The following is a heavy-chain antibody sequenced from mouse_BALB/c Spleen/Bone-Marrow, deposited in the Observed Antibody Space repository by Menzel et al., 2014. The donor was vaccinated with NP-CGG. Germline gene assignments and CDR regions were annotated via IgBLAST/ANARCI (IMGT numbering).Heavy chain of an antibody. V-gene: IGHV1-15*01. CDR2: IHPGSGGT. Sequence: QVQLQQSGAELVRPGASVKLSCKALGYTFTDYEMHWVEQTPVHGLECIGVIHPGSGGTAFNQKFKGKVTLTAVKSSTTAYTDHSSLTSEDSALYFCTRDGELYWGQGTPLTVSS. D-gene: IGHD1-1*01. J-gene: IGHJ2*01. CDR3: TRDGELY. CDR1: GYTFTDYE.